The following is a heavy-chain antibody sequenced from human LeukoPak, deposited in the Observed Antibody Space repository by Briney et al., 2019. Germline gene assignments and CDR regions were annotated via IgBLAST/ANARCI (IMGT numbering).Heavy chain of an antibody. CDR1: GFTFSSYA. CDR2: ISYDGSNK. CDR3: ARAGTGTAMVRGLDY. Sequence: PGGSLGLSCAASGFTFSSYAMHWVRQAPGKGLEWVAVISYDGSNKYYADSVKGRFTISRDNSKNTLYLQMNSLRAEDTAVYYCARAGTGTAMVRGLDYWGQGTLVTVSS. J-gene: IGHJ4*02. D-gene: IGHD5-18*01. V-gene: IGHV3-30*01.